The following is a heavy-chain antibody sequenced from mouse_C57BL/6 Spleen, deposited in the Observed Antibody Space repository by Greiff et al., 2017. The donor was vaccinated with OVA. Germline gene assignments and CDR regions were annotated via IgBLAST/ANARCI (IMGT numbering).Heavy chain of an antibody. CDR2: FYPGSGSI. V-gene: IGHV1-62-2*01. CDR1: GYTFTEYT. CDR3: ARHEATLFITTLVAPYFDY. J-gene: IGHJ2*01. Sequence: VKLMESGAELVKPGASVKLSCKASGYTFTEYTIHWVKQRSGQGLEWIGWFYPGSGSIKYNEKFKDKATLTADKSSSTVYMELSRLTSEDSAVYFCARHEATLFITTLVAPYFDYWGQGTTLTVSS. D-gene: IGHD1-1*01.